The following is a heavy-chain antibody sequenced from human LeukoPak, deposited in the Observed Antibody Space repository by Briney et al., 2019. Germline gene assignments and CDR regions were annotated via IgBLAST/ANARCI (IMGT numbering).Heavy chain of an antibody. CDR1: GFTFSWYW. CDR2: INQDGSGS. Sequence: GGSLRLSCAASGFTFSWYWMSWVRQAPGKELEWVANINQDGSGSYYVDSVKGRFTISRDNAKSSLFLQLTTLRVDDTAVYYCARADHHSIDYWGQGTLVTVSS. V-gene: IGHV3-7*01. J-gene: IGHJ4*02. CDR3: ARADHHSIDY.